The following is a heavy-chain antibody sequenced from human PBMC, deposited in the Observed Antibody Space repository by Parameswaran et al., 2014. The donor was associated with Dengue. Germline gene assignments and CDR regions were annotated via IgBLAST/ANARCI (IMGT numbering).Heavy chain of an antibody. Sequence: RWIRQPPGKGLEWIGFIYYSGDTNYNPSLKSRVTISVDTSRSQFSLKLTSVTAAGTAVYYCARVPSGPSGTYWSFGGPKWFDSWGQGTLVTVSS. CDR2: IYYSGDT. J-gene: IGHJ5*01. CDR3: ARVPSGPSGTYWSFGGPKWFDS. D-gene: IGHD3-10*01. V-gene: IGHV4-59*01.